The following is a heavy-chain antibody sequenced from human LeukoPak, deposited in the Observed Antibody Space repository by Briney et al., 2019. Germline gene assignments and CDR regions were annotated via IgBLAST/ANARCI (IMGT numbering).Heavy chain of an antibody. CDR3: AKPRYCSGGSCYSRDYFDY. J-gene: IGHJ4*02. Sequence: GGSLRLSCAASGFTFSSYAMSWFRQAPGKGLEWVSAISGGGGSTYYADSVKGRFTISRDNSKNTLYLQMNSLRAEDTAVYYCAKPRYCSGGSCYSRDYFDYWGQGTLVTVSS. D-gene: IGHD2-15*01. CDR1: GFTFSSYA. CDR2: ISGGGGST. V-gene: IGHV3-23*01.